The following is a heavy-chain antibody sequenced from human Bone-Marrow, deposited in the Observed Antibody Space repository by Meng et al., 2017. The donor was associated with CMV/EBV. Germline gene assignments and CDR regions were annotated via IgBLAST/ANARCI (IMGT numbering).Heavy chain of an antibody. CDR1: GFTFSDYY. D-gene: IGHD3-3*01. Sequence: GESLKISCAASGFTFSDYYMSWIRQAPGKGLEWVSYISSSGSTIYYADSVKGRFTISRDNAKNSLYLQMNSLRAEDTAVYYCARAQNYDFWSAWGMDVWGQGTTVTVSS. V-gene: IGHV3-11*01. CDR3: ARAQNYDFWSAWGMDV. J-gene: IGHJ6*02. CDR2: ISSSGSTI.